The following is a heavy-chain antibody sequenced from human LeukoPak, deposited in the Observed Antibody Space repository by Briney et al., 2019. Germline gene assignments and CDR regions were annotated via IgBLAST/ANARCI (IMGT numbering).Heavy chain of an antibody. CDR2: INPSGGST. Sequence: ASVKVSCKASGYTFTSYYMHWVRQAPAQGLEWTGIINPSGGSTSYAQKFQGRVTMTRDTSTSTVYMELSSLRSEDTAVYYCARDGVYGDYLGYWGQGTLVTVSS. CDR3: ARDGVYGDYLGY. V-gene: IGHV1-46*01. D-gene: IGHD4-17*01. CDR1: GYTFTSYY. J-gene: IGHJ4*02.